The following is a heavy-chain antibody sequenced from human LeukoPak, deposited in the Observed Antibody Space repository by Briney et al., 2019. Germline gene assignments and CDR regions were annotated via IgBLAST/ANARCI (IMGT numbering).Heavy chain of an antibody. D-gene: IGHD6-13*01. CDR2: ISSSGSTI. Sequence: GGSLRLSCAASGFTFSDYYMSWIRQAPGKGLEWVSYISSSGSTIYYADSVKGRFTISRDNAKNSLYLQTNSLRAEDTAVHYCARIGSSSWLVFDYWGQGTLVTVSS. CDR3: ARIGSSSWLVFDY. V-gene: IGHV3-11*01. CDR1: GFTFSDYY. J-gene: IGHJ4*02.